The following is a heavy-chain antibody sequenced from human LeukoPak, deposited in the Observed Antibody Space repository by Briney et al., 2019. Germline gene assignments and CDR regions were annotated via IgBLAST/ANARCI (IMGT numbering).Heavy chain of an antibody. CDR3: ARDLSDGSYYDYYYGMDV. Sequence: SETLSLTCTVSGGSISSYYWSWIRQPPGRGLERIGYIYYSGSTNYNPSLKSRVTISVDTSKNQFSLKLSSVTAADTAVYYCARDLSDGSYYDYYYGMDVWGQGTTVTVSS. CDR2: IYYSGST. V-gene: IGHV4-59*01. J-gene: IGHJ6*02. D-gene: IGHD1-26*01. CDR1: GGSISSYY.